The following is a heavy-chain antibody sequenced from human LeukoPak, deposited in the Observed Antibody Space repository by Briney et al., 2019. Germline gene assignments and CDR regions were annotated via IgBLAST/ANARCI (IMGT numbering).Heavy chain of an antibody. CDR3: ARTPPNYSGDASDI. J-gene: IGHJ3*02. CDR2: IKQDGSEK. Sequence: PGGTLRLSCAASGFTFSSHGMSWVRQAPGKGLEWVANIKQDGSEKYYVDSVKGRFTISRDNAKNSLYLQMNSLRAEDTAVYYCARTPPNYSGDASDIWGQGTMVTVSS. V-gene: IGHV3-7*01. D-gene: IGHD5-24*01. CDR1: GFTFSSHG.